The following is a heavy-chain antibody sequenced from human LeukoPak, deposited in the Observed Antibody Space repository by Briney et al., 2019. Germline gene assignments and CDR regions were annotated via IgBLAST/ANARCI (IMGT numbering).Heavy chain of an antibody. J-gene: IGHJ3*02. Sequence: ASVTVSCKASGYTFTSYAMHWVRQAPGQRLEWMGWINAGNGNTKYSQKFQGRVTITRDTSASTAYMELSSLRSEDTAVYYCATVGPLSGSRTFDIWGQGTMVTVSS. CDR1: GYTFTSYA. CDR2: INAGNGNT. D-gene: IGHD1-26*01. CDR3: ATVGPLSGSRTFDI. V-gene: IGHV1-3*01.